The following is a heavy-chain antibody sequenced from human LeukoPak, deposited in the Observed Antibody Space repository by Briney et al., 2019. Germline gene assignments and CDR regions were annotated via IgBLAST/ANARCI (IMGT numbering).Heavy chain of an antibody. D-gene: IGHD3-22*01. Sequence: PGGSLRLSCAASGFTFSNFAMSWVRQAPGKGLEWVAAISGSGGSTYYADSVKGRFTISRDNSKNTLYLQMNSLRAEDTAVYYCASRYYYDSSGYPPRGAFDIWGQGTMVTVSS. CDR1: GFTFSNFA. V-gene: IGHV3-23*01. J-gene: IGHJ3*02. CDR2: ISGSGGST. CDR3: ASRYYYDSSGYPPRGAFDI.